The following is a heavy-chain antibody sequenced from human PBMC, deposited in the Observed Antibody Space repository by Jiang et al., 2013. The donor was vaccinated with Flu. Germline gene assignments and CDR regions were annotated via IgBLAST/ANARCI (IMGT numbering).Heavy chain of an antibody. V-gene: IGHV3-30*04. D-gene: IGHD5-24*01. CDR2: ISSDGSVK. CDR3: ARDKINCFDY. Sequence: RLSCAASGFTFNTYSMHWVRQAPGKGLEWVAVISSDGSVKHYADSVKGRITVSRDNSKNTVYLQMNSLRVGDTGTYYCARDKINCFDYWGQGTQVTVSS. J-gene: IGHJ4*02. CDR1: GFTFNTYS.